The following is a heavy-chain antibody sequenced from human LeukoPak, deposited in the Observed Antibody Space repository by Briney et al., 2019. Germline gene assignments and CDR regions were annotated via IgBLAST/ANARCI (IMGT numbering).Heavy chain of an antibody. CDR1: GFTFSSYS. Sequence: PGGSLRLSCAASGFTFSSYSMNWVRQAPGKGLVWVSSISGGGGTYYADSVKGRFTISRDNSRNTLYLQMNSLRAEDTAVYYCAKRGGGYYFAYWGQGTLVTVSS. J-gene: IGHJ4*02. CDR3: AKRGGGYYFAY. V-gene: IGHV3-23*01. CDR2: ISGGGGT. D-gene: IGHD3-16*01.